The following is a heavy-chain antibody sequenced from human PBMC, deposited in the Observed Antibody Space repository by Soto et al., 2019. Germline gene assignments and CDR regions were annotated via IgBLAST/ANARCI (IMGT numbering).Heavy chain of an antibody. CDR3: ARDDRPGGYYFYGMDV. V-gene: IGHV4-34*01. Sequence: QVQLQQWGAGLVKPSETLSLTCAVYGGSFSGYYWSWIRRPPGKGLEWIGEINHSGSTNYNPSLKSRVTISVDTSKNQFSLKLSSVTAADTAVYYCARDDRPGGYYFYGMDVWGQGTTVTVSS. D-gene: IGHD3-22*01. CDR1: GGSFSGYY. CDR2: INHSGST. J-gene: IGHJ6*02.